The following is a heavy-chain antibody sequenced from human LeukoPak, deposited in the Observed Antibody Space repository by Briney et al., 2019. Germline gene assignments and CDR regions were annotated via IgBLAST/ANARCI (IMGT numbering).Heavy chain of an antibody. CDR2: ISSSGSTI. CDR3: AGGGYTYGLY. J-gene: IGHJ4*02. Sequence: GGSLRLSCAASGFTFSSYEMNWVRQAPGKGLEWVSYISSSGSTIYYADSVKRRFTISRDNTKNTLHLQMNSLRAEDTAVYYCAGGGYTYGLYWGQGDLVTVSS. D-gene: IGHD5-18*01. CDR1: GFTFSSYE. V-gene: IGHV3-48*03.